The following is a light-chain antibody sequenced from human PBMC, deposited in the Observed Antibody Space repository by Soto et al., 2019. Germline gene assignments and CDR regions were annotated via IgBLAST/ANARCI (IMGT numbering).Light chain of an antibody. J-gene: IGKJ5*01. Sequence: EIVLTQSPATLSLSPGERATLSCRASQSVSSYLAWYQQKPGQAPRLLIYGASSRATGIPDRFSGSGSGTDFTLTISYLEPEDFAVYYCQQGGNWPLTFGQGTRLEIK. CDR2: GAS. V-gene: IGKV3-11*01. CDR3: QQGGNWPLT. CDR1: QSVSSY.